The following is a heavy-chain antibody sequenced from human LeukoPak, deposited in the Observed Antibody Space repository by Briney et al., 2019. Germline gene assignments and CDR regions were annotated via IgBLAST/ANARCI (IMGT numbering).Heavy chain of an antibody. Sequence: GGSLRLSCAASGFTFSSYWMHWVRQAPGKGLVWVSRINSDGSSTFYADSVKGRFTISRDNAKNTLYLQMNSLRAEDTAVYYCARALDEGARFDYWGQGTLVTVSS. V-gene: IGHV3-74*01. CDR1: GFTFSSYW. CDR3: ARALDEGARFDY. CDR2: INSDGSST. J-gene: IGHJ4*02.